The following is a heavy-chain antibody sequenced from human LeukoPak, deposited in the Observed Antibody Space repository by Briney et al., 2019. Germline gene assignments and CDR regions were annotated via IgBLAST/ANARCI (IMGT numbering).Heavy chain of an antibody. CDR3: AKDAGRSDVGYFDY. J-gene: IGHJ4*02. Sequence: GYLRLSCAASGFTFNSYAMSWVRQAPGKGLEWVSAIRDRRANTYYAVSVRGRFTISRDNLNSLRAEDTAIYYCAKDAGRSDVGYFDYWGQGTLVTISS. CDR2: IRDRRANT. D-gene: IGHD1-26*01. V-gene: IGHV3-23*01. CDR1: GFTFNSYA.